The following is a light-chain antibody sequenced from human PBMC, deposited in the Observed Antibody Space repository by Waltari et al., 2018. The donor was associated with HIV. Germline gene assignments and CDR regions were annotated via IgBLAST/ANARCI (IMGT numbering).Light chain of an antibody. CDR1: TSHLVVYTY. CDR3: SSYTGSSTVV. V-gene: IGLV2-14*03. CDR2: DVS. J-gene: IGLJ2*01. Sequence: FALTHPAAASVSPGQSTTISPTGTTSHLVVYTYVPWYQQHPGKAPRLMIYDVSNRPSGVSNRFSGSKSGNTASLTISGLQTEDEADYYCSSYTGSSTVVFGGGTKVTVV.